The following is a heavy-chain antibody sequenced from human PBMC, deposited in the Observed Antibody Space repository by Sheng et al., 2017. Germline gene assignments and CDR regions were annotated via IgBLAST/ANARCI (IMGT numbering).Heavy chain of an antibody. D-gene: IGHD3-9*01. CDR3: AREEADFDWLPPTKFDY. CDR2: IYTSGST. V-gene: IGHV4-61*02. CDR1: GGSISSGSYY. J-gene: IGHJ4*02. Sequence: VQLQESGPGLVKPSQTLSLTCTVSGGSISSGSYYWSWIRQPAGKGLEWIGRIYTSGSTNYNPSLKSRVTISVDTSKNQFSLKLSSVTAADTAVYYCAREEADFDWLPPTKFDYWGQGTLVTVSS.